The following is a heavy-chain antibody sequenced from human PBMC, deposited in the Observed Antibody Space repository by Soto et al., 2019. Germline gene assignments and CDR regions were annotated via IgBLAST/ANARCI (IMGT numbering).Heavy chain of an antibody. CDR2: IWHDGSNK. V-gene: IGHV3-33*01. D-gene: IGHD1-26*01. CDR3: TGAALKGELLDY. Sequence: QVHLVESGGGVVQPGRSLRLSCAASGFTFNNHGMHWVRQAPGKGLEWVALIWHDGSNKVYADSVKGRFTLSRDNSKNTLNLQMISLRVEDTAVYYCTGAALKGELLDYWGQGTQVTVSS. J-gene: IGHJ4*02. CDR1: GFTFNNHG.